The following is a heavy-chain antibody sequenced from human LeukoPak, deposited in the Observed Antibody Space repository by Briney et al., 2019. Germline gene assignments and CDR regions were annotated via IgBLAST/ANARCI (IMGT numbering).Heavy chain of an antibody. Sequence: ASVTVSCKASGDTFSRYGISWVRQAPGQGLEWMGGIIPLFGTANYAQKFQGRVTITADESTSTVYMELNSLRFEDTAVYYCAREWNYETNGYFFYYWGQGTLVTVSS. CDR1: GDTFSRYG. CDR3: AREWNYETNGYFFYY. CDR2: IIPLFGTA. V-gene: IGHV1-69*13. J-gene: IGHJ4*02. D-gene: IGHD3-22*01.